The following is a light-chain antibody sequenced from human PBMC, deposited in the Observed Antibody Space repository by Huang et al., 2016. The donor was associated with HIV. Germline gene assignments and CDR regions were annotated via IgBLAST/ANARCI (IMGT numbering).Light chain of an antibody. J-gene: IGKJ4*01. CDR1: QSVGNY. CDR2: DTS. Sequence: IVLTQSPATLSWYPGERVTLSCRASQSVGNYIAWYQQHPGQSHTLLIYDTSNRATGTPVRFSGSGSGTDFTLTISSLESEDFAVYYCQQRSSGVTFGGGTKVQVK. CDR3: QQRSSGVT. V-gene: IGKV3-11*01.